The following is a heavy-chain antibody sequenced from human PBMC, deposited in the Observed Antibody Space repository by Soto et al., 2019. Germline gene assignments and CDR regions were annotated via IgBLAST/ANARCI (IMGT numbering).Heavy chain of an antibody. CDR2: INSDGSST. Sequence: GGSLRLSCAASGFTFSSYAMSWVRQAPGKGLVWVSRINSDGSSTSYADSVKGRFTISRDNAKNTLYLQMNSLRAEDTAVYYCARDPAYCSGGSCYSLEKNWFDPWGQGTLVTVSS. V-gene: IGHV3-74*01. J-gene: IGHJ5*02. D-gene: IGHD2-15*01. CDR3: ARDPAYCSGGSCYSLEKNWFDP. CDR1: GFTFSSYA.